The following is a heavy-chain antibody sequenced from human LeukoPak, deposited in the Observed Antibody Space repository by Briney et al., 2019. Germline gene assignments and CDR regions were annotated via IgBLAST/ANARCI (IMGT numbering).Heavy chain of an antibody. CDR3: ARIVGATDFDY. CDR1: GFTFSSYS. CDR2: ISSSSSYI. V-gene: IGHV3-21*01. J-gene: IGHJ4*02. Sequence: GGSLRLSCAASGFTFSSYSMTWVRQAPGKGLEWVSSISSSSSYIYYADSVKGRFTISRDNAKNSLYLQMNSLRAEDTAVYYCARIVGATDFDYWGQGTLVTVSS. D-gene: IGHD1-26*01.